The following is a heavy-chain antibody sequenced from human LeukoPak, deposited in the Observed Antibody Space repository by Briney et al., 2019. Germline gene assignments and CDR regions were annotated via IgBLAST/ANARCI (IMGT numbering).Heavy chain of an antibody. CDR1: GGSISSYY. CDR3: ARETTMVRGVILQINYHGMDV. V-gene: IGHV4-4*07. Sequence: PSDTLSLTCTVSGGSISSYYWSWLPQPAGKGLEWLGRIYSSWSTNYNPSLKSRATMSVDTSKNQFSLKLSSVTAADTAVYYCARETTMVRGVILQINYHGMDVWGQGTTVTVSS. D-gene: IGHD3-10*01. J-gene: IGHJ6*02. CDR2: IYSSWST.